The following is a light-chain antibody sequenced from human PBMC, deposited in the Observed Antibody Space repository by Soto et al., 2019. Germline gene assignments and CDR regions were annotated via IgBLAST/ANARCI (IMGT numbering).Light chain of an antibody. Sequence: EIVLTQSPATLSLSPGERATLSCRASQSVSSYLAWYQQKPGQAPRLLIYDASNSATGIPDRFSGSGSGTDFTLTFSRLEPEDIAVYYCQQYGISGTFGQGTKVDIK. CDR3: QQYGISGT. CDR2: DAS. J-gene: IGKJ1*01. V-gene: IGKV3-20*01. CDR1: QSVSSY.